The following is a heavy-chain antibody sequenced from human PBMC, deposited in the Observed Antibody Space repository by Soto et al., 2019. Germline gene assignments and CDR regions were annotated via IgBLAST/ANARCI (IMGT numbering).Heavy chain of an antibody. CDR3: ASSAAGNYYYYYGMDV. J-gene: IGHJ6*02. V-gene: IGHV1-3*01. Sequence: ASVKVSCKASGYTFTSYAMHWVRQAPGQRLEWMGWINAGNGNTKYSQKFQGRVTITRDTSASTAYMELSSLRPEDTAVYYCASSAAGNYYYYYGMDVWGQGTTVTVSS. D-gene: IGHD6-13*01. CDR2: INAGNGNT. CDR1: GYTFTSYA.